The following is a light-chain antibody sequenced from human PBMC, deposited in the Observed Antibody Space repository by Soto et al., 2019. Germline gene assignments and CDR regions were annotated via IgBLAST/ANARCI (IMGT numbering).Light chain of an antibody. CDR2: AAS. V-gene: IGKV1-39*01. J-gene: IGKJ2*02. CDR1: QTFNKF. Sequence: DIQMTQSPSSLSASVGDRVTIPCRASQTFNKFLNWYQQKPGQDPKLLIYAASSLQGGVPSRFSGSGSGTDFTLTISSLQPEDFASYYCQQSYRTPCTFGQGTKLEIK. CDR3: QQSYRTPCT.